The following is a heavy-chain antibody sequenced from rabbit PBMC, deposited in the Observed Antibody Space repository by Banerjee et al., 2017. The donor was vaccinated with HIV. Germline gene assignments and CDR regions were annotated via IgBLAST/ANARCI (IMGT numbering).Heavy chain of an antibody. Sequence: QLQLEESGGGLFQPGGSLTLTCKASGFDLSGHAMCWVRQVSGEGLELVACIDISGGDTWYATWVNGRFTISRENNQDTVSLQVNSLTAADTATYFCARFYIGLILYDYSNLWGPGTLVTVS. D-gene: IGHD1-1*01. CDR2: IDISGGDT. CDR3: ARFYIGLILYDYSNL. V-gene: IGHV1S47*01. J-gene: IGHJ4*01. CDR1: GFDLSGHA.